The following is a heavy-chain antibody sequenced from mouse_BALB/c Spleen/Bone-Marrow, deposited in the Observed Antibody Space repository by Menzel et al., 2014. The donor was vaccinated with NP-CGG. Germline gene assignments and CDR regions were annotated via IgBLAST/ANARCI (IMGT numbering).Heavy chain of an antibody. J-gene: IGHJ4*01. D-gene: IGHD2-4*01. CDR3: ARPTIYYDYDGYAMNY. CDR2: ISNGGGST. CDR1: GFTFSDYY. V-gene: IGHV5-12*02. Sequence: EVMLVESGGGLVQPGGSLKLSCATSGFTFSDYYMYWVRQTPEKRLEWVAYISNGGGSTYYPDTVKGRFTISRDNAKNTLYLQMSRLKSEDTAMYYCARPTIYYDYDGYAMNYWGKEPQSPSPQ.